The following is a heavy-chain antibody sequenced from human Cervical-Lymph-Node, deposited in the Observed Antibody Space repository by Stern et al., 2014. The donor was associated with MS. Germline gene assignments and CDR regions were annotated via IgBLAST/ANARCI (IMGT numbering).Heavy chain of an antibody. J-gene: IGHJ4*02. CDR1: GGSISTYT. CDR3: AGPAPLD. CDR2: IIPALNVA. D-gene: IGHD2-2*01. V-gene: IGHV1-69*09. Sequence: MQLVESGAELKKPGSSVKVSCKASGGSISTYTITWVRQAPGQGLEWMGRIIPALNVANYAQKFQGRLTITADKSTSTAYMEMSSLRSDDTAVYYCAGPAPLDWGQGTLVTVSS.